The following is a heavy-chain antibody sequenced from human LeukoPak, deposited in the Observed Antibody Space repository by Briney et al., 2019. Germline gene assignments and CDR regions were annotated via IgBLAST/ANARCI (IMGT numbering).Heavy chain of an antibody. V-gene: IGHV4-34*01. Sequence: SETLSLTCAVYGGSFSGYYWSWIRQPPGKGLEWIGEINHSGSTNYNPSLKSRVTISVDTSKNQFSLKLSSVTAADTAVYYCARDRGVLRFLEWLPDYWGQGTLVTVSS. CDR2: INHSGST. D-gene: IGHD3-3*01. J-gene: IGHJ4*02. CDR3: ARDRGVLRFLEWLPDY. CDR1: GGSFSGYY.